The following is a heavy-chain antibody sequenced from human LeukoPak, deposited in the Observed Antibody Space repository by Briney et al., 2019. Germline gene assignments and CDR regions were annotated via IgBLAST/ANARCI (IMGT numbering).Heavy chain of an antibody. J-gene: IGHJ5*02. CDR1: GGTFSSYA. V-gene: IGHV1-69*13. CDR2: IIPIFGTA. CDR3: ARTVVGATVNWFDP. Sequence: SVKVSCKASGGTFSSYANSWVRQAPGQGLEWMGGIIPIFGTANYAQKFQGRVTITADESTSTAYMELSSLRSEDTAVYYCARTVVGATVNWFDPWGQGTLVTVSS. D-gene: IGHD1-26*01.